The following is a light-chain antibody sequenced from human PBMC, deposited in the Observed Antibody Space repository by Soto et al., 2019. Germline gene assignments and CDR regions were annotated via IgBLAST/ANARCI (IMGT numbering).Light chain of an antibody. Sequence: EIVLTQSPATLSLSPGERATLSCRASQSVSSYLAWYQQKPGQAPRLLIYDASNRATGITARFSGSGSGTDFTLTSSSLEPEDFALYYCQQRSNWPRYTFGQGTKLEIK. J-gene: IGKJ2*01. V-gene: IGKV3-11*01. CDR3: QQRSNWPRYT. CDR2: DAS. CDR1: QSVSSY.